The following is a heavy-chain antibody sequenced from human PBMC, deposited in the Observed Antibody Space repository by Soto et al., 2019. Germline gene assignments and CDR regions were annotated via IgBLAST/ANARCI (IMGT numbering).Heavy chain of an antibody. Sequence: PGGSLRLSCAASGFTFSTHAMNWVRQAPGKGLEWVSGISGSGDSINYADSVKGRFTISRDNSKNTLSLEMNSLRVEDTAVYYCAKGHSRGYSLDAFDIWGQGTMVTVSS. J-gene: IGHJ3*02. CDR2: ISGSGDSI. CDR1: GFTFSTHA. D-gene: IGHD3-22*01. CDR3: AKGHSRGYSLDAFDI. V-gene: IGHV3-23*01.